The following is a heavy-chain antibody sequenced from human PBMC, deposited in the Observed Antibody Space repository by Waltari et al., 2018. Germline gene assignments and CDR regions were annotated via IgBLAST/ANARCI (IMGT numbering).Heavy chain of an antibody. Sequence: QVQLQESGPGLVKPSETLSLTCTVSGGSVSSYYWSWTRQPPGKGLEWIGYLYYSGSTNYNPSLKSRVTISVDTSKNQFSLKLNSVTAADTAVYYCARGGYSGYDGWFDPWGQGTLVTVSS. V-gene: IGHV4-59*02. CDR2: LYYSGST. CDR3: ARGGYSGYDGWFDP. CDR1: GGSVSSYY. J-gene: IGHJ5*02. D-gene: IGHD5-12*01.